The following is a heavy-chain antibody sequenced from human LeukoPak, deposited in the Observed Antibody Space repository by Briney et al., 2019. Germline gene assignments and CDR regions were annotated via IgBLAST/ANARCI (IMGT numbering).Heavy chain of an antibody. CDR1: GFTVSSNY. Sequence: GGSLRLSCAASGFTVSSNYMSWVRQAPGKGLEWVSIIYSGGSTYYADSVRGRFTISRDDSKNTLYLQMNSLKTEDTAAYYCTTVATIDDSPTGDYWGQGTLVTVSS. J-gene: IGHJ4*02. D-gene: IGHD1-26*01. V-gene: IGHV3-66*01. CDR3: TTVATIDDSPTGDY. CDR2: IYSGGST.